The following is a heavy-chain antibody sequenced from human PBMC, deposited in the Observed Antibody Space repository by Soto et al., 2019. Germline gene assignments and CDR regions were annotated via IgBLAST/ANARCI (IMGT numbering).Heavy chain of an antibody. CDR1: GGTFSSYA. V-gene: IGHV1-69*06. CDR3: ARVTGIAAHSGGYYYYGMDV. J-gene: IGHJ6*02. D-gene: IGHD6-13*01. CDR2: IIPIFGTA. Sequence: QVQLVQSGAEVKKPGSSVKVSCKASGGTFSSYAISWVRQAPGQGLEWMGGIIPIFGTANYAQKFQGRVTITADKSTSTAYMELSSLRSEDTAVYYCARVTGIAAHSGGYYYYGMDVWGQGTTVTVSS.